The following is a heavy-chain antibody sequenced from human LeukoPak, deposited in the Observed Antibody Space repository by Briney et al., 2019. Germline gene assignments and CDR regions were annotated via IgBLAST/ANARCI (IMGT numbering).Heavy chain of an antibody. V-gene: IGHV4-59*08. Sequence: SETLSLTCTVSSGSISSYYWSWIRQPPGRGVEWIGYIFYSGSTDYNPSLKSRVTISVDTSKNQFSLKLSSVTAADTAVYYCARLFGYAGSYNWFDPWGQGTLVTVSS. CDR2: IFYSGST. CDR3: ARLFGYAGSYNWFDP. CDR1: SGSISSYY. D-gene: IGHD3-10*02. J-gene: IGHJ5*02.